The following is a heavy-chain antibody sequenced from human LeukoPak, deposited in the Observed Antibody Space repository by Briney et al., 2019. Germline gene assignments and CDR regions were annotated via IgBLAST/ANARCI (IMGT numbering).Heavy chain of an antibody. J-gene: IGHJ6*02. CDR3: AKARVVSADYYYYGMDV. V-gene: IGHV3-9*01. CDR2: ISWNSGSI. CDR1: GFTFDDYA. Sequence: SLRLSCAASGFTFDDYAMHWVRQAPGKGLEWVSGISWNSGSIGYADSVKGRFTISRDNAKNSLYLQMNSLRAEDTALYYCAKARVVSADYYYYGMDVWGQGTTVTVSS. D-gene: IGHD2-21*01.